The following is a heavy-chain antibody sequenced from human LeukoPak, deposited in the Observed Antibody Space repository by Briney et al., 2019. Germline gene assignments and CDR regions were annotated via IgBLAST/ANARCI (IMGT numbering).Heavy chain of an antibody. CDR2: ISSSGNTI. CDR3: AKHPQD. Sequence: GGPLRLSCAPSGFSFSSYEMNWVRNAPGKGLVGVSYISSSGNTIYYADSVRGRFTIPRQNAKNSLSLNMNTLRAENTAVLYCAKHPQDWGQGNLVSVSS. V-gene: IGHV3-48*03. J-gene: IGHJ4*02. CDR1: GFSFSSYE.